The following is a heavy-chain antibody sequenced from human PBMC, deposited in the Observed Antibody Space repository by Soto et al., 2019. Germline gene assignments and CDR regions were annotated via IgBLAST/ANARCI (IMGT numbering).Heavy chain of an antibody. CDR3: ARVWRGAFDI. CDR2: IYYSETT. D-gene: IGHD2-21*01. CDR1: GGSISSYY. Sequence: QVQLQESGPGLVKPSETLSLTCTVSGGSISSYYWSWIRQPPGKGLEWIVYIYYSETTNYNPSLKSRVTISVDTSKNQFSLKLSSVTAADTAVYYCARVWRGAFDIWGQGTMVTVSS. V-gene: IGHV4-59*01. J-gene: IGHJ3*02.